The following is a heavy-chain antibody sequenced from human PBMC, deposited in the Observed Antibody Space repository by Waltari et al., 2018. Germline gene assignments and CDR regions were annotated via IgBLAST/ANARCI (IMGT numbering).Heavy chain of an antibody. CDR2: IKPEGSET. J-gene: IGHJ4*02. CDR3: STGAVH. V-gene: IGHV3-7*01. CDR1: GLTINTYW. Sequence: EVQWATSVGYPIQPGASLILLCAGSGLTINTYWMSWLRQAPGKRLEWVANIKPEGSETYYVDSVKGRSSISRDNGKNALYLQMNNLSVDDTAVYYCSTGAVHWGQGTLVTVSS.